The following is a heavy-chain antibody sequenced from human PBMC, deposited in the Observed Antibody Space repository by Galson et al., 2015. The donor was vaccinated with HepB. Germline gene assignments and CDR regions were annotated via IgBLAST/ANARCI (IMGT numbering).Heavy chain of an antibody. CDR3: AKDYCSSTSCYHARYYYYYYMDV. J-gene: IGHJ6*03. V-gene: IGHV3-30*18. Sequence: SLRLSCAASGFTFSSYGMHWVRQAPGKGLEWVAVISYDGSNKYYADSVKGRFTISRDNSKNTLYLQMNSLRAEDTAVYYCAKDYCSSTSCYHARYYYYYYMDVWGKGTTVTVSS. D-gene: IGHD2-2*01. CDR1: GFTFSSYG. CDR2: ISYDGSNK.